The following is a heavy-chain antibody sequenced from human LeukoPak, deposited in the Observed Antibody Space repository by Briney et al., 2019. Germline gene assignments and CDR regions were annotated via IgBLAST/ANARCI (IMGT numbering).Heavy chain of an antibody. CDR1: GSTFSNYW. Sequence: GGSLRLSCAASGSTFSNYWMSWVRQAPGKGLEYVSTITDNGDRTYHADSVKGRFTISRDNSKDTLYLQMGSLRAEDTAVYYCVRDYRATYSFDYWGQGTLVTVSS. V-gene: IGHV3-64*02. J-gene: IGHJ4*02. D-gene: IGHD3-16*02. CDR2: ITDNGDRT. CDR3: VRDYRATYSFDY.